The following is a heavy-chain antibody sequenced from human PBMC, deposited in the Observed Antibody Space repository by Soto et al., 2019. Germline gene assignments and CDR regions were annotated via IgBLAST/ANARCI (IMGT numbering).Heavy chain of an antibody. V-gene: IGHV1-69*01. CDR3: ASRPYSSGIKYFDL. J-gene: IGHJ2*01. CDR2: IIPIFGTA. Sequence: QVQLVQSGAEVKKPGSSVKVSCKASGGTFSSYAISWVRQAPGQGLEWMGGIIPIFGTANNARKSQGRVTSTADESTGTAYMELSSLRSEDPAVYDCASRPYSSGIKYFDLWGRGTLVTVSS. CDR1: GGTFSSYA. D-gene: IGHD6-19*01.